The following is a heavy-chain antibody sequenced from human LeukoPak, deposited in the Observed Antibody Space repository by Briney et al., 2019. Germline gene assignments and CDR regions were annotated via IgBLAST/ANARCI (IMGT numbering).Heavy chain of an antibody. CDR2: IYSGGIT. D-gene: IGHD2-15*01. CDR1: GFTVSSNY. Sequence: GGSLRLSCAASGFTVSSNYMSWVRQAPGKGLEWVSVIYSGGITYYADSVKGRFTISRDGAKGSVSLHLESLRSEDTATYYCARFLKHCNGDHCYSDFYTYGLDVWGLGTTVTVSS. CDR3: ARFLKHCNGDHCYSDFYTYGLDV. J-gene: IGHJ6*02. V-gene: IGHV3-66*01.